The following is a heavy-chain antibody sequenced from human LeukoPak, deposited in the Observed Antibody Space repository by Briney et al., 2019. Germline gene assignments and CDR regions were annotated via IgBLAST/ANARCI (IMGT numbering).Heavy chain of an antibody. CDR2: IGTASDS. Sequence: GGSLRLSCAASGFTFSSFYMHWVRQPTGQGLEWVSTIGTASDSYYPGAVEGRFTLSKDKAKNTLHLQMNSLTAGDTAEYYCARGPTRGKYYYMDVWGKGTTVTVSS. CDR1: GFTFSSFY. V-gene: IGHV3-13*01. CDR3: ARGPTRGKYYYMDV. D-gene: IGHD1-1*01. J-gene: IGHJ6*03.